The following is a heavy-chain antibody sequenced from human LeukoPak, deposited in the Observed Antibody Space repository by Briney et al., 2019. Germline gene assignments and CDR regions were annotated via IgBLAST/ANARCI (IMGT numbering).Heavy chain of an antibody. CDR2: ISGSGGST. D-gene: IGHD2-15*01. J-gene: IGHJ6*02. Sequence: GGSLRLSCAASGFTFSSYAMSWVRQAPGKGLEWVSAISGSGGSTYYADSVKGRFTVSRDNSKNTLYLQMNSLRAEDTAVYYCAKDLGCSGGSCYPIPSYYYGMDVWGQGTTVTVSS. CDR1: GFTFSSYA. V-gene: IGHV3-23*01. CDR3: AKDLGCSGGSCYPIPSYYYGMDV.